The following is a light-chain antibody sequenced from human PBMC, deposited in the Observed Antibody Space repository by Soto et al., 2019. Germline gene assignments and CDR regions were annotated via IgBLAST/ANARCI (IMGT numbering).Light chain of an antibody. J-gene: IGKJ5*01. CDR1: QSVGRNY. CDR3: QQYGSSPIT. CDR2: GAS. V-gene: IGKV3-20*01. Sequence: EKVLTQSPGTLSLSPGERATLSCRASQSVGRNYLAWFQQKSGQAPRLVIYGASSRAAGIPDRLSGSGSGTDFTLTISRLEPEDFAVYYCQQYGSSPITFGQGTRLEI.